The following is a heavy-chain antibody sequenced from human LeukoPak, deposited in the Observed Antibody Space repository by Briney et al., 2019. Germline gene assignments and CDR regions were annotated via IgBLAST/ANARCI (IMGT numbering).Heavy chain of an antibody. CDR1: GFIFSSYS. CDR2: ISATGNYI. Sequence: GGSLRLSCAASGFIFSSYSMNWVRQAPGKGLEWVSSISATGNYIYYADSVKGRFTISRDNAKNSLYLQMNSLRAEDTAVYYCARDLYYGSGSYDYWGQGTLVTVSS. J-gene: IGHJ4*02. CDR3: ARDLYYGSGSYDY. V-gene: IGHV3-21*01. D-gene: IGHD3-10*01.